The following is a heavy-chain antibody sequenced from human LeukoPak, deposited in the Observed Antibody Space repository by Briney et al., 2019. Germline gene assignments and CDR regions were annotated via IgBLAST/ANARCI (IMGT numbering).Heavy chain of an antibody. V-gene: IGHV3-23*01. Sequence: PGGSLRLSCAASGFTFSSYSMNWVRQAPGKGLEWVSGISGSGSSTYYADSVKGRFTVSRDNSKNTLYLQMNSLRAEDTAVYYCTKQRINFDSWGQGTLVTV. D-gene: IGHD6-25*01. J-gene: IGHJ4*02. CDR1: GFTFSSYS. CDR2: ISGSGSST. CDR3: TKQRINFDS.